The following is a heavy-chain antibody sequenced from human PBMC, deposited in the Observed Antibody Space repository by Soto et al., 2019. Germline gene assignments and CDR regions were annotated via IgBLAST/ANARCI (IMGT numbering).Heavy chain of an antibody. Sequence: GASVKVSCKASGYTFTSYGISWVRQAPGQGLEWMGWISAYNGNTNYAQKLQGRVTMTTDTSTSTAYMELRSLRSDDTAVYYCARDRAVAGQLDYSDYWGQGTLVTVSS. CDR2: ISAYNGNT. D-gene: IGHD6-19*01. CDR3: ARDRAVAGQLDYSDY. V-gene: IGHV1-18*01. CDR1: GYTFTSYG. J-gene: IGHJ4*02.